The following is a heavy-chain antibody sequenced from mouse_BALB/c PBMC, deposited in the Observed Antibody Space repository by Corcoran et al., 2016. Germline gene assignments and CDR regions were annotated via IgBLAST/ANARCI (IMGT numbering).Heavy chain of an antibody. CDR1: GYTFTSYV. V-gene: IGHV1S136*01. Sequence: EVHLQQSGPELVKHGASVKMSCKASGYTFTSYVMHWVKQKPGQGLEWIGYINPYNDGTKYNEKFKGKATLTSDKSSSTAYMELSSLTSEDSAVYYFARSYRYWYFDVWGAGTTVTVSS. D-gene: IGHD2-14*01. J-gene: IGHJ1*01. CDR2: INPYNDGT. CDR3: ARSYRYWYFDV.